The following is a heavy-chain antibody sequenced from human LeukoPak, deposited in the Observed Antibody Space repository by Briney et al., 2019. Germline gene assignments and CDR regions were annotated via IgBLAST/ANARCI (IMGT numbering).Heavy chain of an antibody. CDR1: GFTFSDYY. CDR3: ARTTRSSSSWYGSIDY. J-gene: IGHJ4*02. Sequence: GGSLRLSCAASGFTFSDYYMSWIRQAPGKGLEWVSYISSSGSTIYYADSVKGRFTISRDNAKNSLYLQMNSLRAEDTAVYYCARTTRSSSSWYGSIDYWGQGTLVTVSS. CDR2: ISSSGSTI. D-gene: IGHD6-13*01. V-gene: IGHV3-11*01.